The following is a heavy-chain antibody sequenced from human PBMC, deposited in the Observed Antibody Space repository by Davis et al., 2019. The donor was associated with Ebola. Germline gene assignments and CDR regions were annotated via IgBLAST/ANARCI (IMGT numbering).Heavy chain of an antibody. Sequence: GESLKISCAASGFTFSNYAMHWVRQAPGKGLEWVANIKQDGSEKYYVDSVKGRFTISRDNAKNSLYLQMNSLRAEDTAVYYCARRMVVPAAMYYYYYMDVWGKGTTVTVSS. D-gene: IGHD2-2*01. V-gene: IGHV3-7*03. J-gene: IGHJ6*03. CDR3: ARRMVVPAAMYYYYYMDV. CDR2: IKQDGSEK. CDR1: GFTFSNYA.